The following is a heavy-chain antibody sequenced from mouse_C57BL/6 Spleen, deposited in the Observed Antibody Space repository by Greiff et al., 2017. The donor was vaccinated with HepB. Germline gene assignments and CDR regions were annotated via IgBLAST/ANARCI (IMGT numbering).Heavy chain of an antibody. CDR3: ARRHYYGSSHWYFDV. CDR1: GFTFSDYG. Sequence: VQLKESGGGLVKPGGSLKLSCAASGFTFSDYGMHWVRQAPEKGLEWVAYISSGSSTIYYADTVKGRFTISRDNAKNTLFLQMTSLRAEDTAMYYWARRHYYGSSHWYFDVWGTGTTVTVSS. CDR2: ISSGSSTI. D-gene: IGHD1-1*01. J-gene: IGHJ1*03. V-gene: IGHV5-17*01.